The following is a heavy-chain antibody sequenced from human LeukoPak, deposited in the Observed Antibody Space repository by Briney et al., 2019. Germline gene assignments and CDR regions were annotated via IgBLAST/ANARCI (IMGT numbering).Heavy chain of an antibody. CDR2: ISYDGSNK. CDR1: GFTFSSYG. Sequence: PGGSLRLSCAASGFTFSSYGMHWVRQAPGKGLEWVAVISYDGSNKYYADSVKGRFTISRDNSKNTLYLQMNSLRAEDTALYYCAKVLWFGAAASSVEDWYFDLWGRGTLVTVSS. CDR3: AKVLWFGAAASSVEDWYFDL. D-gene: IGHD3-10*01. V-gene: IGHV3-30*18. J-gene: IGHJ2*01.